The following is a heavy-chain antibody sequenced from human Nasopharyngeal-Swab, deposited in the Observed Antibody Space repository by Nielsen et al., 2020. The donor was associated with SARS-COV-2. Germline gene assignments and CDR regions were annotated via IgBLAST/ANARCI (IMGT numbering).Heavy chain of an antibody. Sequence: SVKVSCKASGGTISSYAISWVRQAPGQGLEWMGGIIPIFGTANYAQKFQGRVTITADESTSTAYMELSSLRSEDTAVYYCAGGGYCSSTSCYNPYYYGMDVWGQGTTVTVSS. J-gene: IGHJ6*02. D-gene: IGHD2-2*02. CDR3: AGGGYCSSTSCYNPYYYGMDV. V-gene: IGHV1-69*13. CDR1: GGTISSYA. CDR2: IIPIFGTA.